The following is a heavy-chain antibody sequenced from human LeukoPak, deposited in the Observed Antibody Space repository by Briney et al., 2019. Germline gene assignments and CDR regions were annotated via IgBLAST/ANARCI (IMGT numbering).Heavy chain of an antibody. Sequence: SETLSLTCTVSGGSISSGGYYWSWIRQHPGKGLEWIGYIYYSGTTYYNPSLKSRVTLSVDTSKNQFSLKLSSVSAADTAVHYCAREGSAVRKFYFDYWGQGTLVTVSS. J-gene: IGHJ4*02. D-gene: IGHD6-19*01. CDR1: GGSISSGGYY. CDR2: IYYSGTT. V-gene: IGHV4-31*03. CDR3: AREGSAVRKFYFDY.